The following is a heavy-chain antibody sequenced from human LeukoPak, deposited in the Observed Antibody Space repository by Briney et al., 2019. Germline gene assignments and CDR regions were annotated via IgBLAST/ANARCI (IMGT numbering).Heavy chain of an antibody. CDR2: VTNTGNTT. D-gene: IGHD4/OR15-4a*01. J-gene: IGHJ4*02. V-gene: IGHV3-23*01. CDR1: GFTFSDFA. Sequence: GGSLRLSCAASGFTFSDFAMSWVRQAPGKGLEWVSGVTNTGNTTYYADSVKGRFTISKDNSKSTLHLQLNSLRAEDTAIYFCARHRNFGANFAIVYWGQGTLVTVSS. CDR3: ARHRNFGANFAIVY.